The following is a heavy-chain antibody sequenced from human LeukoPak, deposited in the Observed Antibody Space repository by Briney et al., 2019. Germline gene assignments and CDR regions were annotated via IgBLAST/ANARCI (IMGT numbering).Heavy chain of an antibody. V-gene: IGHV4-34*01. CDR2: INHRGTT. J-gene: IGHJ4*02. CDR1: GDSFSGYY. Sequence: SETLSLTCAVYGDSFSGYYWSWIRQPPGKGLEWIAEINHRGTTHHNPSLMSRVNISADTSKNHFSLNLDSVTAADTAVYYCARHSGWGSGGPLDYWGQGTLVTVSS. D-gene: IGHD7-27*01. CDR3: ARHSGWGSGGPLDY.